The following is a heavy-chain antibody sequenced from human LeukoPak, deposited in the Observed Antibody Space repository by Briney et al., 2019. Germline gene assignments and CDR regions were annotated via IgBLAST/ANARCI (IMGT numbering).Heavy chain of an antibody. D-gene: IGHD2-15*01. CDR3: ARQEYCSGGSCYTWFDP. CDR1: GYSINNYW. J-gene: IGHJ5*02. V-gene: IGHV5-51*01. CDR2: IYPADSDI. Sequence: GESLQISCKGSGYSINNYWIGWVGQMPGKGLEWMGIIYPADSDIRYSPSFQGQVTISADKSISTAYLQWSSLKASDTAIYYCARQEYCSGGSCYTWFDPWGQGTLVIVSS.